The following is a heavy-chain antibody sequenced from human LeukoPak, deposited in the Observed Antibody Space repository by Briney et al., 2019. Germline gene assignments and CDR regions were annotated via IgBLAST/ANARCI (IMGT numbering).Heavy chain of an antibody. D-gene: IGHD3-22*01. CDR2: IYHSGST. Sequence: KPSETLSLTCTVSGYSISSGYYWGWIRQPPGKGLEWIGSIYHSGSTYYNPSLKSRVTISVDTSKNQFSLKLSSVTAADTAVYYCARGSRGVRSRSWDSSGYYPPHQYFQHWGQGTLVTVSS. J-gene: IGHJ1*01. CDR1: GYSISSGYY. CDR3: ARGSRGVRSRSWDSSGYYPPHQYFQH. V-gene: IGHV4-38-2*02.